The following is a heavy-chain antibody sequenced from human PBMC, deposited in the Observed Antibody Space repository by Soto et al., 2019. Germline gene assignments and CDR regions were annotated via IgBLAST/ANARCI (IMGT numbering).Heavy chain of an antibody. Sequence: PGGSLRLSCAASGFTFSSYAMTWVRQAPGKGLEWVSSISFSDGGTYYADSVKGRLTISRDNSKNTLYLQMNNLRAEDTAIYYCSKGRLSFDFWGQGTLVTVSS. CDR2: ISFSDGGT. V-gene: IGHV3-23*01. CDR3: SKGRLSFDF. J-gene: IGHJ4*02. CDR1: GFTFSSYA.